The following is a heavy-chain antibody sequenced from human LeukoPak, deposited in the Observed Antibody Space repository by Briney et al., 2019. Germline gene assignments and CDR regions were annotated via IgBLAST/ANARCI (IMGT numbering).Heavy chain of an antibody. V-gene: IGHV3-74*01. Sequence: GESLKISCAASGFTFSSYWMHWVRQAPGKGLVWVSRINSDGSSTNYADSVKGRFTISRDNAKNTLYLQMNSLRAEDTAVYYCARGVTPGDYWSQGTLVTVSS. CDR2: INSDGSST. J-gene: IGHJ4*02. CDR3: ARGVTPGDY. D-gene: IGHD5-18*01. CDR1: GFTFSSYW.